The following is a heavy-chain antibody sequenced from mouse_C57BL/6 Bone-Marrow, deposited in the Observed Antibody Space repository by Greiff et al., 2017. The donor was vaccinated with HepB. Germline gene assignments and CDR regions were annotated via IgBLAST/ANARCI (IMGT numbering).Heavy chain of an antibody. CDR1: GYSFTGYY. V-gene: IGHV1-42*01. CDR2: INPSTGGT. Sequence: VQLKQSGPELVKPGASVKISCKASGYSFTGYYMNWVKQSPEKSLEWIGEINPSTGGTTYNQKFKAKATLTVDKSSSTAYMQLKSLTSEDSAVYYCARSDYYGSSYGYWGQGTTLTVSS. J-gene: IGHJ2*01. D-gene: IGHD1-1*01. CDR3: ARSDYYGSSYGY.